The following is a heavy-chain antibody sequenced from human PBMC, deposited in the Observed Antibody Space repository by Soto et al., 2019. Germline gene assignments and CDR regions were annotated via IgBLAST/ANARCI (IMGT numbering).Heavy chain of an antibody. CDR3: ARQTTTYAFDI. J-gene: IGHJ3*02. CDR2: IYSGGST. CDR1: GFTVSSNY. V-gene: IGHV3-66*04. Sequence: EVQLVESGGGLVQPGGSLRLSCAASGFTVSSNYMSWVRQAPGKGLEWVSVIYSGGSTYYADSVKGRFTISRDNSKNTLYLQMNSLRAEDTAVYYCARQTTTYAFDIRGQGTMVTVSS. D-gene: IGHD4-17*01.